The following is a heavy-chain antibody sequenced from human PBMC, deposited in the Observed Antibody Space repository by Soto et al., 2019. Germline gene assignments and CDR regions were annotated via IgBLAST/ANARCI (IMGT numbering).Heavy chain of an antibody. Sequence: QVQLVQSGAEVKKPGSSVKVSCKASGGSLSNYGISWVRQAPGQGLEWMGGIIPVFGTANYAQKFQGRVTITAXXAXNXVNRDVTSLRSEDTAVYYCARGDATKIVVTTYYAMDVWGQGTTVTVAS. CDR1: GGSLSNYG. D-gene: IGHD4-17*01. CDR2: IIPVFGTA. V-gene: IGHV1-69*12. J-gene: IGHJ6*02. CDR3: ARGDATKIVVTTYYAMDV.